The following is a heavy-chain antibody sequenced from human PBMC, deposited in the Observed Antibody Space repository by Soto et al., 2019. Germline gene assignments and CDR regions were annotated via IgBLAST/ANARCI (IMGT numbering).Heavy chain of an antibody. V-gene: IGHV3-23*01. CDR3: AKDSVLRFDP. CDR2: ISDSGDST. J-gene: IGHJ5*02. Sequence: GGSLRLSCAGSRFTFSSYAMSWVRQAPGKGLEWVSAISDSGDSTYYADSVKGRFTISRDNSKNTLYLQMNSLRAEDTAVYYCAKDSVLRFDPWGQGTLVTVSS. CDR1: RFTFSSYA.